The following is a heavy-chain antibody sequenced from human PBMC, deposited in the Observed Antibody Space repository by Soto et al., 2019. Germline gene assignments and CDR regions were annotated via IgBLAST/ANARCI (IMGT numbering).Heavy chain of an antibody. CDR2: ISYNGRNE. D-gene: IGHD1-20*01. CDR3: SKDSDFGGMGHYYYYDGLDF. CDR1: GFTFSNYA. V-gene: IGHV3-30*18. J-gene: IGHJ6*02. Sequence: QVQLVESGGGVVQPGKSLRLSCEASGFTFSNYAMHWVRQAPGKGLEWVAVISYNGRNEFYADAVKGRFTISRDNSKNTLYLQMSSVRSEDTAVYYCSKDSDFGGMGHYYYYDGLDFWGHGTTVTVAS.